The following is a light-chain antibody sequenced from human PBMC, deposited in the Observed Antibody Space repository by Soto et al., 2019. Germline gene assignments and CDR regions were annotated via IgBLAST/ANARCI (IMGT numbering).Light chain of an antibody. CDR3: QSYDSSLSGLDVV. V-gene: IGLV1-40*01. J-gene: IGLJ2*01. CDR2: GNS. CDR1: SSNIGAGYD. Sequence: QSVLTQPPSVSGAPGQRVTISCTGSSSNIGAGYDVHWYQQLPGTAPKLLIYGNSNRPSGVPDRFSGSKSGTSASLAITGLRVEEGAYYYGQSYDSSLSGLDVVFGGGTKLPVL.